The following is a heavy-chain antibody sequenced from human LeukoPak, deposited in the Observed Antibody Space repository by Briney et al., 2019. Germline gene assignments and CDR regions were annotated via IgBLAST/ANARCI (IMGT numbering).Heavy chain of an antibody. Sequence: SETLSLICSVSGVSITSSYWSWIRQPPGKGLEWIGDSESINYNPSLRSRVTISVDTSKNQVSLKLSSVTAADTAFYYCARHGHGTYRSTWYSLWGQGTLVTVSS. CDR3: ARHGHGTYRSTWYSL. D-gene: IGHD6-13*01. CDR2: SESI. J-gene: IGHJ4*02. CDR1: GVSITSSY. V-gene: IGHV4-59*08.